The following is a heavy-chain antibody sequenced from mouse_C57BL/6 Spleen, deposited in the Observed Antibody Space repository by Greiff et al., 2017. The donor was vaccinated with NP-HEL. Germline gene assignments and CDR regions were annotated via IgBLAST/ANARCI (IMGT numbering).Heavy chain of an antibody. J-gene: IGHJ1*03. V-gene: IGHV1-80*01. D-gene: IGHD4-1*01. CDR1: GYAFSSYW. Sequence: QVQLQQSGAELVKPGASVKISCKASGYAFSSYWMYWVNQRPGKGLEWIGQIYPGDGDTNYNGKFKGQATLTADNSYSTAYMQLSSLPAEDSAVYYCADWDGDFDVWGTGTTVTVSS. CDR2: IYPGDGDT. CDR3: ADWDGDFDV.